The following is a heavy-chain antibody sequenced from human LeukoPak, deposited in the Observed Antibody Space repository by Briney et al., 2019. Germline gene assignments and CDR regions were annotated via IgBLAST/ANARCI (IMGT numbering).Heavy chain of an antibody. V-gene: IGHV4-34*01. CDR1: GGSFSGYY. CDR3: ARTSVVVTAIRNQGVYYFDY. Sequence: SETLSLTCAVYGGSFSGYYWNWIRQPPGKGLEWIGEINHSGSTNYNPSLKSRVTISVDTSKNQFSLKLSSVTAADTAVYYCARTSVVVTAIRNQGVYYFDYWGQGTLVTVSS. CDR2: INHSGST. D-gene: IGHD2-21*02. J-gene: IGHJ4*02.